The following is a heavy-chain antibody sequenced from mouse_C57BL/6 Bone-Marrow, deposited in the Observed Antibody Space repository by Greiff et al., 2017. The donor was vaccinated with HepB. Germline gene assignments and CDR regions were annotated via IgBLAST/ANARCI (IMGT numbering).Heavy chain of an antibody. CDR2: ISDGGSYT. D-gene: IGHD2-2*01. V-gene: IGHV5-4*01. J-gene: IGHJ2*01. CDR1: GFTFSSYA. CDR3: ARDSYGYPLDY. Sequence: EVKLVESGGGLVKPGGSLKLSCAASGFTFSSYAMSWVRQTPEKRLEWVATISDGGSYTYYPDNVKGRFTISRDNAKNNLYLQMSHLKSEDTAMYYCARDSYGYPLDYWGQGTTLTVSS.